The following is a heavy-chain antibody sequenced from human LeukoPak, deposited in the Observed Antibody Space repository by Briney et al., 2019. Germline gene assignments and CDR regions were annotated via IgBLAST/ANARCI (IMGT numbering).Heavy chain of an antibody. V-gene: IGHV1-18*01. CDR1: GNTLTSYG. CDR2: ISAYNGNT. CDR3: ARNWGQWLLSNWFDP. D-gene: IGHD5-12*01. J-gene: IGHJ5*02. Sequence: ASVKVSCKASGNTLTSYGISWVRQAPGQGLEWMGWISAYNGNTNYAQKLQGRVTMTTDTSTSTAYMELRSLRSDDTAVYYCARNWGQWLLSNWFDPWGQGTLVTVSS.